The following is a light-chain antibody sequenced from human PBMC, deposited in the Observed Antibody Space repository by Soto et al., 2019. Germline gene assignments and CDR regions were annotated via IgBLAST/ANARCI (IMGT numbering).Light chain of an antibody. V-gene: IGKV3D-15*01. J-gene: IGKJ2*01. Sequence: DIVMTQSPATLSVSPGERATLSCRASQTISSNLAWYQQKPGQAPRLLIHGASTRATGVPARISGSGSGTEFTLTISSLQSEDFAVYFCQQYDNWPYTFGQGTKVDIK. CDR2: GAS. CDR1: QTISSN. CDR3: QQYDNWPYT.